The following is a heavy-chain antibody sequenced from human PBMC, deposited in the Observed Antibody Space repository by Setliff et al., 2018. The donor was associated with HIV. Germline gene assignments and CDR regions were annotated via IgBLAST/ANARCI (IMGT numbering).Heavy chain of an antibody. CDR3: AKDSTVWLVLYAFDI. D-gene: IGHD6-19*01. CDR2: IKQDGSEK. V-gene: IGHV3-7*01. CDR1: GGSISSHY. J-gene: IGHJ3*02. Sequence: ETLSLTCTVSGGSISSHYWSWVRQAPGKGLEWVANIKQDGSEKYYVDSVKGRFTISRDNAKNSLYLQVNSLRVEDSAVYYCAKDSTVWLVLYAFDIWGQGTMVTVSS.